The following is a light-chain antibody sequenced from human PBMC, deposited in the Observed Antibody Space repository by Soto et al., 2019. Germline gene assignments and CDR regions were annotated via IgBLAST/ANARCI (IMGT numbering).Light chain of an antibody. J-gene: IGKJ4*01. CDR1: QSVSSY. V-gene: IGKV3-11*01. CDR2: DAS. Sequence: EIVLTQSPGTLSLSPGERATLSCRASQSVSSYLAWYQQKRGQAPRLLFYDASNRATGVPTRFSGSGSGTDFTLTISSPEPDDFAVYYCQQRSSWPLTFGGGTKVEIK. CDR3: QQRSSWPLT.